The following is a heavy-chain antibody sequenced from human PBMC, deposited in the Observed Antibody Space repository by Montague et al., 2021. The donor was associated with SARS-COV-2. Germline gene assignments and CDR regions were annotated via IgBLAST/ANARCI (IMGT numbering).Heavy chain of an antibody. CDR1: GDSVWSNTAA. V-gene: IGHV6-1*01. CDR3: VRDTGSAQAGFDA. CDR2: SNYRSKWTS. D-gene: IGHD4-17*01. J-gene: IGHJ4*02. Sequence: CAISGDSVWSNTAAWNWIRQTSSGGFEWLGRSNYRSKWTSDYATSVEGRISIDPDTSKNQFFLHLRSVTPEDTGVYYCVRDTGSAQAGFDAWGQGTLVTVSS.